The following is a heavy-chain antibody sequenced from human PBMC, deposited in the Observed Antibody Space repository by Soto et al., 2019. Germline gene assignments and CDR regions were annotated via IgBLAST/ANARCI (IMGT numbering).Heavy chain of an antibody. V-gene: IGHV1-18*01. Sequence: GASVKVSCKASGYTFTNYGITWVRQAPGQGLEWMGWIGAYNGNTNYAQKLQGRVTMTTDTSTSTAYMELRSLRSDDTAVYYCARGRYLTDFGVVEYYYYMDVWGKGTTVTVSS. J-gene: IGHJ6*03. CDR2: IGAYNGNT. D-gene: IGHD3-3*01. CDR3: ARGRYLTDFGVVEYYYYMDV. CDR1: GYTFTNYG.